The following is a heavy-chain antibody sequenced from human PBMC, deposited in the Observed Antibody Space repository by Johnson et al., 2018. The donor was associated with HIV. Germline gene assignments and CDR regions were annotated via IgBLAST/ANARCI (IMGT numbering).Heavy chain of an antibody. CDR2: IRYDGSNK. CDR3: ARDRGIAARPFRYAFDI. J-gene: IGHJ3*02. CDR1: GFTFSSYG. D-gene: IGHD6-6*01. V-gene: IGHV3-30*02. Sequence: QELLVESGGGVVQPGGSLRLSCAASGFTFSSYGMHWVRQAPGKGLEWVAFIRYDGSNKYYADSVKGRFTSSRDNSKNTLYLQMNSLRAEDTAVYYCARDRGIAARPFRYAFDIWGQGTMVTVSS.